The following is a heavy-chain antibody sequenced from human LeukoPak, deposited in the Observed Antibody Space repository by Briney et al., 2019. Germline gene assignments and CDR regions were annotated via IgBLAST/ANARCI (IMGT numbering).Heavy chain of an antibody. CDR3: ARVRGPATMIVDAFDI. CDR2: IIPIFGTA. CDR1: GGTFSSYA. Sequence: ASVKVSCKASGGTFSSYAISWVRQAPGQGLEWMGGIIPIFGTANYAQKFQGRVTITADESTSTAYMELSSLRSEDTAVYYCARVRGPATMIVDAFDIWGQGTMVTVSS. J-gene: IGHJ3*02. D-gene: IGHD3-22*01. V-gene: IGHV1-69*13.